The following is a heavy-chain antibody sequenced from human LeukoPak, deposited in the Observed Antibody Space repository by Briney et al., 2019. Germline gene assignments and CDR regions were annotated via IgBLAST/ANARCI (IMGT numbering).Heavy chain of an antibody. D-gene: IGHD5-18*01. Sequence: GGSLRLSCAASGFTFSIYGMHWPRHAPGKGLEGVAVISYDGSNKYYADSVKGRFTISRDNSKNTLYLQMNSLRAEDTAVYYCAKGYSYGYYYYYGMDVWGQGTTVTVSS. CDR1: GFTFSIYG. CDR3: AKGYSYGYYYYYGMDV. J-gene: IGHJ6*02. V-gene: IGHV3-30*18. CDR2: ISYDGSNK.